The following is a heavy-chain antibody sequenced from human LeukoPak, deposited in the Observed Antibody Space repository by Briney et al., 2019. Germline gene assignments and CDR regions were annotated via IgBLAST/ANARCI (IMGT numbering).Heavy chain of an antibody. J-gene: IGHJ6*03. Sequence: GGSLRLSCAGSGFNFSSYSMSWVRQAPWKGLEFVSSISSSSSFIYYADSVKGRFTISRDNSKNTLYLQMNSLRAEDTAVYYCAKDDGGSYYIYYYYMDVWGKGTTVTISS. D-gene: IGHD1-26*01. CDR3: AKDDGGSYYIYYYYMDV. CDR1: GFNFSSYS. CDR2: ISSSSSFI. V-gene: IGHV3-21*04.